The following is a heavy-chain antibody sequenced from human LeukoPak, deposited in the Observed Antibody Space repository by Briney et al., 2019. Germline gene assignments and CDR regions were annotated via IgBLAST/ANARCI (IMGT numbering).Heavy chain of an antibody. CDR1: GFTFGDYA. D-gene: IGHD3-16*01. Sequence: GGSLRLSCTASGFTFGDYALSWVRQAPGKGLEWVGRIKSKTDGGTTDYAAPVKGRFTISRDDSKNTLYLQMNSLKTEDTAVYYCTTDYYDYVWGSYLWGQGTLVTVSS. CDR2: IKSKTDGGTT. V-gene: IGHV3-15*01. CDR3: TTDYYDYVWGSYL. J-gene: IGHJ5*02.